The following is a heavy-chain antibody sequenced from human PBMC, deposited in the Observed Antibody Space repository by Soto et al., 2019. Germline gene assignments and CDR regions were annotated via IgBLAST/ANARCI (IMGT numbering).Heavy chain of an antibody. D-gene: IGHD2-21*02. J-gene: IGHJ6*02. CDR2: IIPMFPTA. Sequence: SVKVSCKASGGTFSNHAISWVRQAPGQGLEWVGGIIPMFPTADYAQRFQGRVTITADDSTTTVYMELSGLRSEDTAMYYCARDDATYCGGDCYRYSYYGMDVWGQGTTVTVSS. CDR3: ARDDATYCGGDCYRYSYYGMDV. CDR1: GGTFSNHA. V-gene: IGHV1-69*13.